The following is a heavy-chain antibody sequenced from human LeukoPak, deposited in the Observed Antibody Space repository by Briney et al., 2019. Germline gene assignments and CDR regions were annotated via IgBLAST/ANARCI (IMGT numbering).Heavy chain of an antibody. Sequence: SVKVSCKASGGTFSSYAISWVRQAPGQGLEWMGGIIPIFGTANYAQKFQGRVMITADESTSTAYMELSSLRSEDTAVYYCAALVVKMGDAFDIWGQGTMVTVSS. J-gene: IGHJ3*02. V-gene: IGHV1-69*13. CDR3: AALVVKMGDAFDI. CDR2: IIPIFGTA. CDR1: GGTFSSYA. D-gene: IGHD2-21*01.